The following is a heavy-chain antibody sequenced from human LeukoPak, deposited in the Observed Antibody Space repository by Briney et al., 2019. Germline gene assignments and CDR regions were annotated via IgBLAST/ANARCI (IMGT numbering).Heavy chain of an antibody. CDR2: ISSSGVTA. CDR1: GFTFDDYT. Sequence: GGSLRLSCAASGFTFDDYTMHWVRQAPGKGLEWVSLISSSGVTAYSADSVKDRFTISRDNSKNSLYLQINSLRTEDTALYYCAKKGYSGNSGGAYFDSWGQGTLVTVSS. V-gene: IGHV3-43*01. D-gene: IGHD4-23*01. CDR3: AKKGYSGNSGGAYFDS. J-gene: IGHJ4*02.